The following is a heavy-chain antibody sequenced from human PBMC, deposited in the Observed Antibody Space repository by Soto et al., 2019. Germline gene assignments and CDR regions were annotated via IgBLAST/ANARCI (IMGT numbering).Heavy chain of an antibody. Sequence: TLSLTCTVSGGSISSGDYYWSWIRQPPGKGLEWIGSIYYSGSTYYNPSLKSRVTISVDTSKNQFSLKLNSVTAADTAVYYCAGGHSSQYFDYGGRETLVTVSP. V-gene: IGHV4-30-4*01. CDR3: AGGHSSQYFDY. CDR1: GGSISSGDYY. CDR2: IYYSGST. J-gene: IGHJ4*02. D-gene: IGHD6-13*01.